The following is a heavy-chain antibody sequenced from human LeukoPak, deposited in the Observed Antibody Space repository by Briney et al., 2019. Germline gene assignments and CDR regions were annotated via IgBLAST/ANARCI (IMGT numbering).Heavy chain of an antibody. D-gene: IGHD5-24*01. J-gene: IGHJ4*02. V-gene: IGHV3-48*04. CDR3: ARDPGYSIDY. CDR2: ISSSSSTI. CDR1: GFTFSSYG. Sequence: GRSLRLSCAASGFTFSSYGMHWVRQAPGKGLEWVSYISSSSSTIYYADSVKGRFTISRDNAKNSLYLQMNSLRAEDTAVYYCARDPGYSIDYWGQGTLVTVSS.